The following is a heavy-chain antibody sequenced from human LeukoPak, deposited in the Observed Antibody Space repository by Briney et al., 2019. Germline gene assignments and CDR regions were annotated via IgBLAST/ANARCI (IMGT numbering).Heavy chain of an antibody. J-gene: IGHJ4*02. Sequence: GGSLRLSCAASGFTFSSYEMNWVRQAPGKGLEWVSYISSSGSTIYYADSVKGRFTISRDNAKNSLYLQMDSLTAEDTAVYYCTRKGSQWDFLVDYWGQGTRVAVSP. D-gene: IGHD2/OR15-2a*01. CDR2: ISSSGSTI. CDR1: GFTFSSYE. CDR3: TRKGSQWDFLVDY. V-gene: IGHV3-48*03.